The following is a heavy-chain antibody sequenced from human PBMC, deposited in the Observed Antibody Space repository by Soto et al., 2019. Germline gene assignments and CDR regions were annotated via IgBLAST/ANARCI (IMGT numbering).Heavy chain of an antibody. D-gene: IGHD1-26*01. CDR2: ISNDGRNK. CDR3: AKDHRATRYYFDS. Sequence: GGSLRLSCAASGFNFSSYGMHWVRQAPDKGLEWVGGISNDGRNKYSADSVKGRFTIYRDNSKNTLYLQMNSLRGEDTAVYYCAKDHRATRYYFDSWSQGNLVTVSS. J-gene: IGHJ4*02. CDR1: GFNFSSYG. V-gene: IGHV3-30*18.